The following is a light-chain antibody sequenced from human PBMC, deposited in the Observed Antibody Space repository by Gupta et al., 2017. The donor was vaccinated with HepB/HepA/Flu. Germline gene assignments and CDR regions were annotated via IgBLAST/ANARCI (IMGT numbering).Light chain of an antibody. J-gene: IGLJ1*01. CDR1: NIVSKS. V-gene: IGLV3-21*02. CDR2: DDS. CDR3: LVWHNNGGRYV. Sequence: VLTQQPSVSVAPGQTARITCGGDNIVSKSVHWYQQKPGQAPVLVVFDDSDRPSGIPERFSGSTSGNAATLTISRVEAGDEADYYCLVWHNNGGRYVFGTGTKVTVL.